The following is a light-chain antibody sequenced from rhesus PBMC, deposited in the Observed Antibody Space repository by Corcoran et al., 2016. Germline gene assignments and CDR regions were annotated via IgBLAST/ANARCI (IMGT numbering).Light chain of an antibody. CDR1: QTVGNY. CDR2: GAF. CDR3: QQSNNLYS. V-gene: IGKV3-24*04. Sequence: ETVVTQSPATLSLSPGERATLSCRASQTVGNYLAWYQERPGQAPRLLIYGAFSRATGTPDRFSGRGSGTDFPLTISSLEPEDVGIYYCQQSNNLYSFGQGTKVEIK. J-gene: IGKJ2*01.